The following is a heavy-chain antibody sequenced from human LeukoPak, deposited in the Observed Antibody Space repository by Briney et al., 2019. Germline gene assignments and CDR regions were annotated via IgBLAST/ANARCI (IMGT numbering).Heavy chain of an antibody. CDR2: IKSKTDGGTT. J-gene: IGHJ4*02. CDR1: GFTFSNAW. D-gene: IGHD3-3*01. V-gene: IGHV3-15*07. CDR3: ARDYDFWNGCFVY. Sequence: GGSLRLSWAASGFTFSNAWMNWVRQAPGKGLEWVGRIKSKTDGGTTDYAAPVKGRFTISRDNAKNSLYLQMNSLRDEDTAVYYCARDYDFWNGCFVYWGQGTLVTVSS.